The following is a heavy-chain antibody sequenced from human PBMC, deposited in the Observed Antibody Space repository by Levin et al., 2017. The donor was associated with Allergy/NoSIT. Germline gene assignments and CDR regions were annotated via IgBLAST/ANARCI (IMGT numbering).Heavy chain of an antibody. J-gene: IGHJ4*02. CDR2: ISGSGGST. Sequence: PAASVKVSCAASGFTFSSYAMSWVRQAPGKGLEWVSAISGSGGSTYYADSVKGRFTISRDNSKNTLYLQMNSLRAEDTAVYYCAKALSGSYYSDYFDYWGQGTLVTVSS. V-gene: IGHV3-23*01. CDR1: GFTFSSYA. D-gene: IGHD1-26*01. CDR3: AKALSGSYYSDYFDY.